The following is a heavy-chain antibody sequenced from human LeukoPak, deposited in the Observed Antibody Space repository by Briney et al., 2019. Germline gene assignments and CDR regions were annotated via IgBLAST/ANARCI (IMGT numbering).Heavy chain of an antibody. CDR2: INPSSGGT. Sequence: GASVKVSCKASGDTFIVDYMHCGREAPGQGLEWRGRINPSSGGTTYAKKFPGRVTIARDTSISTAYIELSRLRSDHTSVHYCARDNQCPVPGTLPQEEYFQHWGHGTLVTVSS. V-gene: IGHV1-2*06. CDR3: ARDNQCPVPGTLPQEEYFQH. D-gene: IGHD6-19*01. J-gene: IGHJ1*01. CDR1: GDTFIVDY.